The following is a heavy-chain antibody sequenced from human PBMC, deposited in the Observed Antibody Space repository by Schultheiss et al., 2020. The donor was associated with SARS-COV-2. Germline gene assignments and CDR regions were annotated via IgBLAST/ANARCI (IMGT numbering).Heavy chain of an antibody. J-gene: IGHJ6*02. CDR3: ARDPGARGHYYYYGMDV. V-gene: IGHV4-59*01. CDR1: GGSISSYY. Sequence: GSLRLSCTVSGGSISSYYWSWIRQPPGKGLEWIGYIYYSGSTNYNPSLKSRVTISVDTSKNQFSLKLSSVTAADTAVYYCARDPGARGHYYYYGMDVWGQGTTVTVSS. D-gene: IGHD3-10*01. CDR2: IYYSGST.